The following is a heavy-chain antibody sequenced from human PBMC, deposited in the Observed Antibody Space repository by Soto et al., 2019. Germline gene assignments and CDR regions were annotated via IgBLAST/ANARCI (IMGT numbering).Heavy chain of an antibody. V-gene: IGHV1-69*13. CDR2: IIPIFGTA. CDR3: ARPIGGVVTAIEGGDAFDI. CDR1: GGTFSSYA. Sequence: SVKVSCKASGGTFSSYAISWVRQAPGQGLEWMGGIIPIFGTANYAQKFQGRVTITADESTSTAYMELSSLRSEDTAVYYCARPIGGVVTAIEGGDAFDIWGQGTMVTVSS. J-gene: IGHJ3*02. D-gene: IGHD2-21*02.